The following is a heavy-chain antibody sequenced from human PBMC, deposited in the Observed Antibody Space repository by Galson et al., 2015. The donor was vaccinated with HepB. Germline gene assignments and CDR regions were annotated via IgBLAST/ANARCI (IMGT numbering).Heavy chain of an antibody. CDR2: ISSSSSYI. Sequence: SLRLSCAASGFTFSSYSMNWVRQAPGKGLEWVSSISSSSSYIYYADSVKGRFTISRDNAKNSLYLQMNSLSAEDTAVYYCARDSFGSWALDDYWGQGTLVTVSS. J-gene: IGHJ4*02. V-gene: IGHV3-21*01. CDR1: GFTFSSYS. D-gene: IGHD6-13*01. CDR3: ARDSFGSWALDDY.